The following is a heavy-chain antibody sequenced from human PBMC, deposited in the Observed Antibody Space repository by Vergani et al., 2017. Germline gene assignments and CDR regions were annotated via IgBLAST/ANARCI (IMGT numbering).Heavy chain of an antibody. CDR3: AKSRSTHYYYYYMDV. CDR1: GFTFDDYA. D-gene: IGHD2-15*01. V-gene: IGHV3-9*01. J-gene: IGHJ6*03. Sequence: EVQLVESGGGLVQPGRSLGLSCAASGFTFDDYAMHWVRQAPGKGLEWVSGISWNSGSIGYADSVKGRFTISRDNAKNSLYLQMNSLRAEDTALYYCAKSRSTHYYYYYMDVWGKGTTVTVSS. CDR2: ISWNSGSI.